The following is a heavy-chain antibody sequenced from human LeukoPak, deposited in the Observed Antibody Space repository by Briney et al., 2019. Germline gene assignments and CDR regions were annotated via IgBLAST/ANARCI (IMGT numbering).Heavy chain of an antibody. CDR2: IKQDGGEK. Sequence: GGSLRLSCAASGFTSSSYWMSWVRQAPGKGPEWVANIKQDGGEKYYVDSVKGRSTISRDNAKNSLYLQMNSLRAEDTAVYYCTRDSAAAVRYYYMDVWGKGITVTVSS. V-gene: IGHV3-7*01. CDR3: TRDSAAAVRYYYMDV. CDR1: GFTSSSYW. J-gene: IGHJ6*03. D-gene: IGHD6-13*01.